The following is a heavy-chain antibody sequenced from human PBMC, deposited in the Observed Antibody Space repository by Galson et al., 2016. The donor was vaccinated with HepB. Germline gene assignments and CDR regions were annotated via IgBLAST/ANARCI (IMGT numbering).Heavy chain of an antibody. CDR3: TTSWRASDFWSGYSID. D-gene: IGHD3-3*01. J-gene: IGHJ4*02. CDR2: ILSKGDGRTA. V-gene: IGHV3-15*01. CDR1: GFTFSDVW. Sequence: SLRLSCAASGFTFSDVWMTWVRQSPGKGLEWVGRILSKGDGRTADVSPPVKGRFTISRDDSKNTLYLQMNSLKIEDTAVYYCTTSWRASDFWSGYSIDWGQGILVTVSS.